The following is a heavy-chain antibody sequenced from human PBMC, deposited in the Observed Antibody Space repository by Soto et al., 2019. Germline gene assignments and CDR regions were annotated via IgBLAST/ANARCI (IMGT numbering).Heavy chain of an antibody. Sequence: EVQLLESGGGLVQPGGSLRLSCAASGFTFSSYDMSWVRQAPGKGLEWVSTISSSGGSTYYADSVKGRYTISRDNSGNRLYLQLNSLRAEDTAVYYCSKDGTSWNGAGYWVQGTLVTVS. J-gene: IGHJ4*02. CDR2: ISSSGGST. CDR1: GFTFSSYD. CDR3: SKDGTSWNGAGY. D-gene: IGHD2-2*01. V-gene: IGHV3-23*01.